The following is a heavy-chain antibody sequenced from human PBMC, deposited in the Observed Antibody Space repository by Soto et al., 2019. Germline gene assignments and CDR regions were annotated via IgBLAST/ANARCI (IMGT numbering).Heavy chain of an antibody. Sequence: ASVKVSCKASGYTFTSYDINCVRPAPGQGLEWMGWMNPNSGNTGYAQKFQGRVTMTRNTSISTAYMELSSLRSEDTAVYYCARGQGLWFGELLNWFDPWGQGTRVTVSA. D-gene: IGHD3-10*01. CDR1: GYTFTSYD. CDR2: MNPNSGNT. V-gene: IGHV1-8*01. CDR3: ARGQGLWFGELLNWFDP. J-gene: IGHJ5*02.